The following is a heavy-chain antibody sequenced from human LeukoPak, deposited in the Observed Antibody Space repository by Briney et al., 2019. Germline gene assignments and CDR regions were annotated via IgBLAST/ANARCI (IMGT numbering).Heavy chain of an antibody. D-gene: IGHD5-24*01. J-gene: IGHJ4*02. CDR1: GDSITNAR. CDR2: IYYSGST. CDR3: ARESIETDETMFDY. Sequence: SETLSLTCSVSGDSITNARRTWIRQSPGKGLEWIGCIYYSGSTNYNPSLKSRVAVSVDMSNNQFSLRLSSVTAADTAIYYCARESIETDETMFDYWGQGALVTVSS. V-gene: IGHV4-59*01.